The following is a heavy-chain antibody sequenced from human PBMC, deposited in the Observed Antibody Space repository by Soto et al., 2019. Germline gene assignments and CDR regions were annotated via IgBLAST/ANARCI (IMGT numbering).Heavy chain of an antibody. CDR1: GYTFTGYH. V-gene: IGHV1-2*04. CDR3: ARGSLLSSSRYYYYYGMDV. Sequence: GASVKVSCKASGYTFTGYHMHWVRQAPGQGLEWMGWINPNSGGTNYAQKFQGWVTMTRDTSISTAYMELSRLRSDDTAVYYCARGSLLSSSRYYYYYGMDVWGQGTTVTVSS. CDR2: INPNSGGT. J-gene: IGHJ6*02.